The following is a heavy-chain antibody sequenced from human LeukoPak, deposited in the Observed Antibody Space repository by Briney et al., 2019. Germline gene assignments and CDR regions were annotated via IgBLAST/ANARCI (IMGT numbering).Heavy chain of an antibody. D-gene: IGHD2-15*01. CDR2: ISGSGGST. CDR1: GFTFSSYA. Sequence: PGGSLRLSCAASGFTFSSYAMSWVRQAPGKVLEWVSAISGSGGSTYYADSVKGRFTISRDNSKNTLYLQMNSLRAEDTAAYYCAKNNRAKCSGGSCALFDYWGQGTLVTVSS. CDR3: AKNNRAKCSGGSCALFDY. J-gene: IGHJ4*02. V-gene: IGHV3-23*01.